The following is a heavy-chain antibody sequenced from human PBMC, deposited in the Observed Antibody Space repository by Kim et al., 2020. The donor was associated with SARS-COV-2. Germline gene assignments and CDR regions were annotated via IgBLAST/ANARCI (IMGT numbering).Heavy chain of an antibody. Sequence: LSLTCAASGFTFSSYAMSWVRQAPGKGLEWVSAISGSGGSTYYADSVKGRFTISRDNSKNTLYLQMNSLRAEDTAVYYCAKEGSMIVVVIAFYFDYWGQGTLVTVSS. CDR2: ISGSGGST. CDR3: AKEGSMIVVVIAFYFDY. J-gene: IGHJ4*02. CDR1: GFTFSSYA. V-gene: IGHV3-23*01. D-gene: IGHD3-22*01.